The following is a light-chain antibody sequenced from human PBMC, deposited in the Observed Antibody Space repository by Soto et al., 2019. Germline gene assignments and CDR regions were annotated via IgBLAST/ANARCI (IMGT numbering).Light chain of an antibody. CDR1: QSVSTPY. V-gene: IGKV3-20*01. CDR2: STS. J-gene: IGKJ1*01. Sequence: ENGLTQSPGTLSLSPGERATLSCRASQSVSTPYLAWYQQKPGQAPRLLIYSTSTWASGIPDRFSGSGSGRDFTLTISRLEPEDFAVYYCQQYGSSLWTFGQGTKVEIK. CDR3: QQYGSSLWT.